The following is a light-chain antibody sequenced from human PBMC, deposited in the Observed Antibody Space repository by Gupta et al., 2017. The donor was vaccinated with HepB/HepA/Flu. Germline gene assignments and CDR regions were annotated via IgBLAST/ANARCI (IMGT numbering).Light chain of an antibody. J-gene: IGKJ2*01. CDR3: QQSYSTPRT. V-gene: IGKV1-39*01. CDR1: QSSSSY. Sequence: DIQMTQSPSSLSASVGDRVTITCRASQSSSSYLNWYQQKPGKAPKLLIYAASSLQSGVPSRFSCSGSGTDFTLTISSLQPEDFATYYCQQSYSTPRTFGQGTKLEIK. CDR2: AAS.